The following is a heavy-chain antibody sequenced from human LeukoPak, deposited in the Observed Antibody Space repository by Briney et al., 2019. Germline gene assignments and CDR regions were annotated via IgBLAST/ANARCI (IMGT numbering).Heavy chain of an antibody. Sequence: GGSPRLSCAASGFTFSSYAMSWVRQAPGKGLEWVSAIRESGRDTYYADSVKGRFTISRDNSKNTLYLQMNSLRAEDTAVYYCAKVYYDFWSGYWEPFDYWGQGTLVTVSS. CDR1: GFTFSSYA. D-gene: IGHD3-3*01. V-gene: IGHV3-23*01. CDR3: AKVYYDFWSGYWEPFDY. CDR2: IRESGRDT. J-gene: IGHJ4*02.